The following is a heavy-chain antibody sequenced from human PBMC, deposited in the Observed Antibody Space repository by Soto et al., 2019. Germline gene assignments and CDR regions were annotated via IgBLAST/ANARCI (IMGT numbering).Heavy chain of an antibody. D-gene: IGHD3-16*01. CDR1: GGSISSYY. CDR3: ARGGGPGFRPQLEGVDY. Sequence: QVQLQESGPGLVKPSETLSLTCTVSGGSISSYYWSWIRQPAGKGLEWIGRIYTSGSTNYNPSLKSRVTMSVDTSKNQFSLKLSSVTASDTAVYHCARGGGPGFRPQLEGVDYWGQGTLVTVSS. V-gene: IGHV4-4*07. J-gene: IGHJ4*02. CDR2: IYTSGST.